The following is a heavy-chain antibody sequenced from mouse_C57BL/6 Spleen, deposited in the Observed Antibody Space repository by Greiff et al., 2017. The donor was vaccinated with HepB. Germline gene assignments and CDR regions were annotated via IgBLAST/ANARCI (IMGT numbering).Heavy chain of an antibody. CDR3: ARILYDGYRRGYFDV. Sequence: VQLQQSDAELVKPGASVKISCKVSGYTFTDHTIHWMKQRPEQGLEWIGYIYPRDGSTKYNEKFKGKATLTADKSSSTAYMQLNSLTSEDSAVYCCARILYDGYRRGYFDVWGTGTTVTVSS. CDR1: GYTFTDHT. J-gene: IGHJ1*03. CDR2: IYPRDGST. V-gene: IGHV1-78*01. D-gene: IGHD2-3*01.